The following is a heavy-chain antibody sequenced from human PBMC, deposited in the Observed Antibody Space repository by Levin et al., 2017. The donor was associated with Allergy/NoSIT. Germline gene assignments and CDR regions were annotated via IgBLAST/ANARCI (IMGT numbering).Heavy chain of an antibody. Sequence: PSETLSLTCAVSGGSISSGGYSWSWIRQPPGKGLEWIGYIYHSGSTYYNPSLKSRVTISVDRSKNQFSLKLSSVTAADTAVYYCARGRYGDSQDNFGWGDFDYWGQGTLVTVSS. CDR3: ARGRYGDSQDNFGWGDFDY. CDR1: GGSISSGGYS. CDR2: IYHSGST. V-gene: IGHV4-30-2*01. J-gene: IGHJ4*02. D-gene: IGHD4-17*01.